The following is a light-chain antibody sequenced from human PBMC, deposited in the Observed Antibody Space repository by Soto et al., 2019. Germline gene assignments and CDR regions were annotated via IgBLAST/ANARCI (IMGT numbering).Light chain of an antibody. CDR1: DNDIGTYNL. V-gene: IGLV2-23*02. CDR2: DVS. CDR3: CSYGGSRPYV. J-gene: IGLJ1*01. Sequence: SALTQPASVSGSPGQSITISCTGTDNDIGTYNLVSWYQQCPGTAPKVIIFDVSSRPSGVSSRFSGSKSGNTASLTISALQAEDEADYYCCSYGGSRPYVVGTGTKVTVL.